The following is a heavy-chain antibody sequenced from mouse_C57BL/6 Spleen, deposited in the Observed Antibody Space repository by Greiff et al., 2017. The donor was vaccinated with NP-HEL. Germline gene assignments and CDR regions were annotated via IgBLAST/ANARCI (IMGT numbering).Heavy chain of an antibody. CDR1: GYTFTSYW. J-gene: IGHJ3*01. V-gene: IGHV1-59*01. D-gene: IGHD2-4*01. CDR2: IDPSDSYT. CDR3: ERGTMRFAY. Sequence: QVQLQQPGAELVRPGTSVKLSCKASGYTFTSYWMHWVKQRPGQGLEWIGVIDPSDSYTNYNQKFKGKATVTVDTSSSPAYMQLSSLTSEDSAVYYCERGTMRFAYWGQGTLVTVSA.